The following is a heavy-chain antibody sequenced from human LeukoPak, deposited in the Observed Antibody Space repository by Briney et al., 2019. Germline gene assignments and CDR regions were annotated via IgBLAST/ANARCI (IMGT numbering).Heavy chain of an antibody. CDR3: AKEIHAFGGFDY. J-gene: IGHJ4*02. Sequence: GGSLRLSCAVSGFTFSSYGMHWVRQAPGRGLEWVAGISKNGSHQSYADSVKGRFTISRDNSKNTLFLQMNSLRAEDTAVYYCAKEIHAFGGFDYWGQGTLVTVSS. CDR2: ISKNGSHQ. V-gene: IGHV3-30*18. CDR1: GFTFSSYG. D-gene: IGHD3-10*01.